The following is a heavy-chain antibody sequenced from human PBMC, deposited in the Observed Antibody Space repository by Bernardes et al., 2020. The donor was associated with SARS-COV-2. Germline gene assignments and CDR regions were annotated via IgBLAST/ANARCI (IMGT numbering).Heavy chain of an antibody. D-gene: IGHD6-13*01. V-gene: IGHV1-46*01. CDR3: ARGGTGSWFDGAFAI. CDR2: INPSAGTT. CDR1: GYSLTSHH. J-gene: IGHJ3*02. Sequence: ASVKVSCKTSGYSLTSHHMHWVRQAPGQGLEWVGIINPSAGTTRYAPKFQGRVTMTRDTSTSTIYMDLSSLRSEDTAMYYCARGGTGSWFDGAFAIWGQGTMVTVSS.